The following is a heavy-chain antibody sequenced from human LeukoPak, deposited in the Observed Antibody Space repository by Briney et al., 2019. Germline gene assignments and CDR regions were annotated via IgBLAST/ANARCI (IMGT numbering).Heavy chain of an antibody. CDR2: IIPIFGTA. Sequence: SVKVSCKASGGTFSSYAISWVRQAPGQGLEWMGGIIPIFGTANYAQKFQGRVTITTDESTSTAFMELSSLRSEDTAVYYCARGREYYYYYYMDVWGKGTTVTVSS. J-gene: IGHJ6*03. CDR3: ARGREYYYYYYMDV. V-gene: IGHV1-69*05. CDR1: GGTFSSYA.